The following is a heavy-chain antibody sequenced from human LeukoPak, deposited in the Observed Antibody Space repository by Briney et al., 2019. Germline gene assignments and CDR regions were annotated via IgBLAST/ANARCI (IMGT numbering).Heavy chain of an antibody. Sequence: PSETLSLTCTVSGGSISSSSYYWGWIRQPPGKGLEWVSGISSSGGSTYYADSVKGRFTISRDNSKNTLYLQMTSLRAEDTAVYYCASRISVFGVVTNDYWGQGTLVTVSS. CDR2: ISSSGGST. J-gene: IGHJ4*02. CDR3: ASRISVFGVVTNDY. CDR1: GGSISSSSYY. D-gene: IGHD3-3*01. V-gene: IGHV3-23*01.